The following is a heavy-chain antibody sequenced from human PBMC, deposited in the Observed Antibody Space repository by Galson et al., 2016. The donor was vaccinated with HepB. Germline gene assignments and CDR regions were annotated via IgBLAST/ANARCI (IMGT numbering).Heavy chain of an antibody. J-gene: IGHJ3*02. D-gene: IGHD3-3*01. CDR3: ARPVVGGGYYPHAFDI. CDR2: VYPGDSDT. V-gene: IGHV5-51*01. CDR1: GYIFVDFW. Sequence: QSGAEVKKPGESLRISCEGSGYIFVDFWIAWVRQMPGKGLELMGIVYPGDSDTRYSPSFQGQVTISADKSIKTAYLQWNSLKASDTAMYYCARPVVGGGYYPHAFDIWGPGTMVTVSS.